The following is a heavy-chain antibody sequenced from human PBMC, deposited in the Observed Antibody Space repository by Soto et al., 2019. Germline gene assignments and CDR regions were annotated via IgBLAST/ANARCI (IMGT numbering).Heavy chain of an antibody. CDR3: ARHGDSSYCYSGIGV. Sequence: PGESLKISCKGSGYSFTSYGIIWVRQMPGKGTEWMGRIDPSDSYTNYSPSFQGHVTISADNSISTAYLQRSSLKASDTAMYYCARHGDSSYCYSGIGVWRRGNTVTVCS. CDR2: IDPSDSYT. CDR1: GYSFTSYG. J-gene: IGHJ6*01. D-gene: IGHD6-19*01. V-gene: IGHV5-10-1*01.